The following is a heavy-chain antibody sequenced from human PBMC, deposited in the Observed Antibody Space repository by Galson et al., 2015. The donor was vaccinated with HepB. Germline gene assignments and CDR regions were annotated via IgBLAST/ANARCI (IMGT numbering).Heavy chain of an antibody. CDR2: ISYDGSNK. V-gene: IGHV3-30-3*01. Sequence: SLRLSCAASGFTFSNYALHWVRQAPGKGLEWVAVISYDGSNKNYADSVKGRFTISRDNSRNTLYLQMNSLRAEDTAVYYCARFTMPGGFDIWGQGTMVTVSS. CDR1: GFTFSNYA. D-gene: IGHD3-10*01. J-gene: IGHJ3*02. CDR3: ARFTMPGGFDI.